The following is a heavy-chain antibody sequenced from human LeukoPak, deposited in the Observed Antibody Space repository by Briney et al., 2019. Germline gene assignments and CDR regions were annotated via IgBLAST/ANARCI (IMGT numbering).Heavy chain of an antibody. CDR3: ARDNRAYYYDSSGYTLLGY. V-gene: IGHV3-66*01. Sequence: GGSLRLSCAASGFTVSSNYMSWVRQAPGKGLEWVSVIYSGGSTYYADSVKGRFTISRDNSKNTLYLQMNSLRAEDTAVYYCARDNRAYYYDSSGYTLLGYWGQGTLVTVSS. D-gene: IGHD3-22*01. CDR2: IYSGGST. CDR1: GFTVSSNY. J-gene: IGHJ4*02.